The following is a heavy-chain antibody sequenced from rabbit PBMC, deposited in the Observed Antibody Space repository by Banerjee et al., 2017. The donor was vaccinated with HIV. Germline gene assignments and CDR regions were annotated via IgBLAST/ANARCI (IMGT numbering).Heavy chain of an antibody. CDR3: ARRVPDAGTYNL. CDR1: GLDFSGSYW. D-gene: IGHD4-2*01. J-gene: IGHJ3*01. Sequence: QSLEESGGDLVKPGASLTLTCTASGLDFSGSYWICWVRQAPGKGLEWIACIYGGDGSTYYASWVNGRFTISKTSSTTVTLQMTSLTAADTATYFCARRVPDAGTYNLWGQGTLVTVS. V-gene: IGHV1S40*01. CDR2: IYGGDGST.